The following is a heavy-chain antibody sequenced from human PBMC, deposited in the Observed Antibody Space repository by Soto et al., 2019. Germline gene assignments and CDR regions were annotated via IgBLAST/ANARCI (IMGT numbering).Heavy chain of an antibody. CDR2: ISAYNGNT. Sequence: ASVKVSCKASGYTFTSYGISWVRQAPGHGLEWMGWISAYNGNTNYAQKLQGRVTMTTDTSTSTAYMELRSLRSDDTAVYYCARAEDIVVVPAANDYYYGMDVWGQGTTVTVSS. J-gene: IGHJ6*02. D-gene: IGHD2-2*01. CDR1: GYTFTSYG. V-gene: IGHV1-18*01. CDR3: ARAEDIVVVPAANDYYYGMDV.